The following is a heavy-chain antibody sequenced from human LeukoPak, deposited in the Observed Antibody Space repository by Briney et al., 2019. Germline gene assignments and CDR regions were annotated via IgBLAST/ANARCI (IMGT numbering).Heavy chain of an antibody. CDR3: ARGGIVVVPAASVFDP. V-gene: IGHV1-2*02. CDR2: INPNSGDT. Sequence: GASVKVSCKASGYTFTGYHMHWVRQAPRQGLEWMGWINPNSGDTNYAQKFQGRVTMTRDTSISTAYMELSGLRSDDTAVYYCARGGIVVVPAASVFDPWGQGTLVTVSS. CDR1: GYTFTGYH. D-gene: IGHD2-2*01. J-gene: IGHJ5*02.